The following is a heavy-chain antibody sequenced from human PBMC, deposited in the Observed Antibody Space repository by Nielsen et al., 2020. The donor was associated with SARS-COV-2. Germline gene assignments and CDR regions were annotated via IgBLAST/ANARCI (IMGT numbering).Heavy chain of an antibody. CDR2: ISGSGGST. J-gene: IGHJ4*02. CDR1: GFTFSSYA. D-gene: IGHD3-3*01. V-gene: IGHV3-23*01. Sequence: GGSLRLSCAASGFTFSSYAMSWVRQAPGKGLEWVSAISGSGGSTYYADSVKGRFTISRDNSKNTLYLQMNSLRAEDTAVYYCAKAPGSYDFWSGYSPYYFDYWGQGTLVTVSS. CDR3: AKAPGSYDFWSGYSPYYFDY.